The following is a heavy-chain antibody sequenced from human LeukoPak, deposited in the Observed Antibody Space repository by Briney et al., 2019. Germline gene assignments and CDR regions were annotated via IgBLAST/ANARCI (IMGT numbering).Heavy chain of an antibody. CDR3: ARQGRGVGWFDP. J-gene: IGHJ5*02. V-gene: IGHV4-59*08. CDR1: GGSISSYY. CDR2: IYYSGST. Sequence: SETLSLTCTVSGGSISSYYWSWIRQPLGKGLEWIGYIYYSGSTNYNPSLKSRVTISVDMSKNQFSLKLSSVTAADTAVYYCARQGRGVGWFDPWGQGTLVTVSS. D-gene: IGHD2-15*01.